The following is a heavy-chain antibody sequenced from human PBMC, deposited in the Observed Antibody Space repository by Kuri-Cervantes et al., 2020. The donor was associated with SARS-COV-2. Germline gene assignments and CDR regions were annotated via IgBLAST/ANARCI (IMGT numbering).Heavy chain of an antibody. Sequence: GGSLRLSCAASGFTFNTYAMSWVRQAPGKGLEWVSGISGSGGSTYYADSVKGRFIISRDNSKNTLYLQMNSLRAEDTAVYYCAKTYYDFWSGYPGDYWGQGTLVTVSS. J-gene: IGHJ4*02. CDR1: GFTFNTYA. V-gene: IGHV3-23*01. D-gene: IGHD3-3*01. CDR3: AKTYYDFWSGYPGDY. CDR2: ISGSGGST.